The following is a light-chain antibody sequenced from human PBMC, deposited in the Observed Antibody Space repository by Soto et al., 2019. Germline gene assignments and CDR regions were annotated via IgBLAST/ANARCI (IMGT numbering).Light chain of an antibody. V-gene: IGLV2-14*01. CDR3: SSYTSSSTLT. Sequence: QSALTQPASVSGSPGQSITISCTGTSSDVGGYNYVSWYQQHPGKAPKLMIYDVSNRPSGVSNRFSGSKSGNTASLTISWLQAEDEADYYCSSYTSSSTLTFGTGTKLTVL. J-gene: IGLJ1*01. CDR1: SSDVGGYNY. CDR2: DVS.